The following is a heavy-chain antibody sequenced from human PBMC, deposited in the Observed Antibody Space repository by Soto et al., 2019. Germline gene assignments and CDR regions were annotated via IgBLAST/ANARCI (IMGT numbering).Heavy chain of an antibody. CDR3: ARDEPRYYGSGSPLNYYYYGMDV. CDR1: GYTFTGYC. V-gene: IGHV1-2*04. J-gene: IGHJ6*02. CDR2: INPNSGGT. Sequence: ASVKVSCKASGYTFTGYCMHWVRQAPGQGLEWMGWINPNSGGTNYAQKFQGWVTMTRDTSISTAYMELSRLRSDDTAVYYCARDEPRYYGSGSPLNYYYYGMDVWGQGTTVTVSS. D-gene: IGHD3-10*01.